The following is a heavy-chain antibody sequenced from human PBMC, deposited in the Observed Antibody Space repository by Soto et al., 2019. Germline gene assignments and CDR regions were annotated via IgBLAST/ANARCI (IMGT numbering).Heavy chain of an antibody. V-gene: IGHV3-21*01. D-gene: IGHD3-9*01. CDR1: GFTFSSYS. J-gene: IGHJ4*02. CDR2: ISSSSSYI. CDR3: ARESAELRYFDWLYYFDY. Sequence: EVQLVESGGGLVKPGGSLRLSCAASGFTFSSYSMNWVRQAPGTGLEWVSSISSSSSYIYYADSVKGRFTISRDNAKNSLYLQMNSLRAEDTAVYYCARESAELRYFDWLYYFDYWGQGTLVTVSS.